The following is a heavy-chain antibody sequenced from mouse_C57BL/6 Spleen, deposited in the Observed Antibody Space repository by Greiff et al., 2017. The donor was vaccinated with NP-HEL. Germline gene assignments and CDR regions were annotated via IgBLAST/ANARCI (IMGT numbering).Heavy chain of an antibody. CDR3: ARRSYGNHRYAMDY. D-gene: IGHD2-1*01. V-gene: IGHV1-64*01. J-gene: IGHJ4*01. CDR2: IHPNSGST. Sequence: QVQLKQPGAELVKPGASVKLSCKASGYTFTSYWMHWVKQRPGQGLEWIGMIHPNSGSTNYNEKFKSKATLTVDKSSSTAYMQLSSLTSEDSAVYYCARRSYGNHRYAMDYWGQGTSVTVSS. CDR1: GYTFTSYW.